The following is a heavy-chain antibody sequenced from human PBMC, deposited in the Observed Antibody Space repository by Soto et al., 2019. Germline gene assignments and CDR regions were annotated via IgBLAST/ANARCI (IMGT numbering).Heavy chain of an antibody. D-gene: IGHD6-19*01. Sequence: ASVKVSCKASVYTFTIYGINWVRQAPGQGLEWMGWISAYNGNTNYAQKLQGRVTMTTDTSTSTAYMELRSLRSDDTAVYYCARTPSWYRSGWYVDYWGQGTPVPVSP. V-gene: IGHV1-18*01. J-gene: IGHJ4*02. CDR2: ISAYNGNT. CDR3: ARTPSWYRSGWYVDY. CDR1: VYTFTIYG.